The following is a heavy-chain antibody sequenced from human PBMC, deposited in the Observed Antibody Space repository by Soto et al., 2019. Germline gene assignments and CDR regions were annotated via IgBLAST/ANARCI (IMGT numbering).Heavy chain of an antibody. CDR3: AADYDILTGYFSFDY. Sequence: SVKVSCKASGFTFTSSAVQWVRQARGQRLEWIGWIVVGSGNTNYAQKFQERVTITRDMSTSTAYMELSSLRSEDTAVYYCAADYDILTGYFSFDYWGQGTLVTVSS. V-gene: IGHV1-58*01. J-gene: IGHJ4*02. CDR1: GFTFTSSA. CDR2: IVVGSGNT. D-gene: IGHD3-9*01.